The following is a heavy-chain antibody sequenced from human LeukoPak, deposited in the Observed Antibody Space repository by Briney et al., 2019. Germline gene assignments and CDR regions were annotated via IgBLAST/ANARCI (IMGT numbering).Heavy chain of an antibody. Sequence: GGSLRLSCAASGFTFSDHYMSWIRQAPGKGLEWVSYISSGDFTTYYADSVKGRFTISRDNAKNSVYLQMNSLRAEDTAVYYCATWTGITPYWGQGTLVTVSS. CDR1: GFTFSDHY. CDR2: ISSGDFTT. D-gene: IGHD1-20*01. J-gene: IGHJ4*02. V-gene: IGHV3-11*01. CDR3: ATWTGITPY.